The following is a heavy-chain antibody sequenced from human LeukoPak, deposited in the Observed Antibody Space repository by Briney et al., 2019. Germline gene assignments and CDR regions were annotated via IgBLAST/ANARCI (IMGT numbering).Heavy chain of an antibody. CDR2: IYHSGST. V-gene: IGHV4-38-2*02. CDR1: GCSISSGYY. CDR3: ARDTHHSDSSDYHY. D-gene: IGHD3-22*01. Sequence: PSETLSLTCNVSGCSISSGYYWGWIRQPPGKGLEWSGNIYHSGSTYYNPSLKSRVTISVDTSKNQFSLKLSSVTAADTAVYYCARDTHHSDSSDYHYWGQGTLVTVSS. J-gene: IGHJ4*02.